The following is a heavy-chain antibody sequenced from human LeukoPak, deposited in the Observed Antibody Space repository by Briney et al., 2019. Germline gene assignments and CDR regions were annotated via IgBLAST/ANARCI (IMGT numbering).Heavy chain of an antibody. CDR1: GGSINGYY. J-gene: IGHJ6*02. Sequence: SETLSLTCTVSGGSINGYYWSWIRQPPGQGLEYIGFIYYTGSTSYNPSLKGRVTISVDTSKNQFSLKLNSVTAADTAMYYCARHLPISLVRGYYYTMDIWGQGTTVTVSS. D-gene: IGHD3-10*01. CDR3: ARHLPISLVRGYYYTMDI. V-gene: IGHV4-59*08. CDR2: IYYTGST.